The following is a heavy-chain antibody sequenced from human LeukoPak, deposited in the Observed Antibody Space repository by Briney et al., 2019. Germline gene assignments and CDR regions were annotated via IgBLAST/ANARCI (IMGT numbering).Heavy chain of an antibody. V-gene: IGHV3-7*01. CDR1: GFTFSNYW. J-gene: IGHJ4*02. CDR2: IKPDGSEK. D-gene: IGHD6-19*01. CDR3: ARGFDNLGSGWYSY. Sequence: GSLRLSCAASGFTFSNYWMTWFRQTPGKGLEWVGNIKPDGSEKYYVDSVKGRFTISRHNAKNSLYLQMNSLRAEDTALYYCARGFDNLGSGWYSYWGQGTLVTVSS.